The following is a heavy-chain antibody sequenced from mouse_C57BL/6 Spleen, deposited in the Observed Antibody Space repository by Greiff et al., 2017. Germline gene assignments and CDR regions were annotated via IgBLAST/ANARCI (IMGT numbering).Heavy chain of an antibody. Sequence: EVQGVESGGGLVQPKGSLKLSCAASGFTFNTYAMHWVRQAPGKGLEWVARIRSKSSNYATYYADSVKDRFTISRDDSQSMLYLQMNNLKTEDTAMYYCVREGYDYDLYYYAMDYWGQGTSVTVSS. CDR2: IRSKSSNYAT. D-gene: IGHD2-4*01. CDR1: GFTFNTYA. V-gene: IGHV10-3*01. CDR3: VREGYDYDLYYYAMDY. J-gene: IGHJ4*01.